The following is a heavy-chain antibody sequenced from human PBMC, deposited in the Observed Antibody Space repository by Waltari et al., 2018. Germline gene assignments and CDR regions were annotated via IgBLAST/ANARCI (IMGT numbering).Heavy chain of an antibody. CDR2: ITVSDDT. Sequence: EVQLLESGGGLVQPGGSLRLSCAAPGTIFNTFAINWVRLAPGTGLDWVAAITVSDDTFYADSVMGRFTVSRDTSKNTVYLQMNGLRAEDTAIYYCAKPFYNWDDPLHSWGQGTLVAVSS. D-gene: IGHD1-20*01. J-gene: IGHJ4*02. V-gene: IGHV3-23*01. CDR1: GTIFNTFA. CDR3: AKPFYNWDDPLHS.